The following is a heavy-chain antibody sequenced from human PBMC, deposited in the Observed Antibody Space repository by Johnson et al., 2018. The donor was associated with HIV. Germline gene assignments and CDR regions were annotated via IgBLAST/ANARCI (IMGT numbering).Heavy chain of an antibody. CDR3: ARERSPYYDSSGYHDAFDI. CDR1: GFTFSSYG. V-gene: IGHV3-30*02. D-gene: IGHD3-22*01. CDR2: IRYDGSNK. Sequence: VQLVESGGGVVQPGGSLRLSCAASGFTFSSYGMHWVRQAPGKGLELVAFIRYDGSNKYYADSVKGRFTISRDNSKNTLYLQMNSLRAEDTAVYYCARERSPYYDSSGYHDAFDIWGQGTMVTVSS. J-gene: IGHJ3*02.